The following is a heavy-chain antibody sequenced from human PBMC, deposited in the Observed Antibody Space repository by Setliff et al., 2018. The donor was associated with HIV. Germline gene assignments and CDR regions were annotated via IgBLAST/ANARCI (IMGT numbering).Heavy chain of an antibody. CDR3: AKGTYSYESSGPDY. Sequence: PGGSLRLSCAASGFTFSSYAITWVRQAPGKGLEWVSAISGSGDSTFYADSVQGRFTISRDNSKHTLYLQMNSPRADDTAVYYCAKGTYSYESSGPDYWGQGTLVTVSS. CDR2: ISGSGDST. CDR1: GFTFSSYA. D-gene: IGHD3-22*01. V-gene: IGHV3-23*01. J-gene: IGHJ4*02.